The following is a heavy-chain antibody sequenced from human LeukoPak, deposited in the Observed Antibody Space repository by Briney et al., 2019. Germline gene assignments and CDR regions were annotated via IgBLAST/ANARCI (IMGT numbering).Heavy chain of an antibody. Sequence: SETLSLTCTVSGGSIRSYYWSWIRQPAGKGLEWIGRIYTSGSTNYNPSLKSRVTMPVDTSKNQFSLKLSSVTAADTAVYYCARGGGYGSGSYYNPPDYWGQGTLVTVSS. V-gene: IGHV4-4*07. CDR3: ARGGGYGSGSYYNPPDY. J-gene: IGHJ4*02. CDR1: GGSIRSYY. CDR2: IYTSGST. D-gene: IGHD3-10*01.